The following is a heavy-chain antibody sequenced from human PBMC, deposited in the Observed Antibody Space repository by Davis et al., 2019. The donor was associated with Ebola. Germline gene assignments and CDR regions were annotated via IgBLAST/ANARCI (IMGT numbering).Heavy chain of an antibody. J-gene: IGHJ5*02. CDR2: VTPYSGHT. CDR1: GYIFSTYD. V-gene: IGHV1-8*03. Sequence: ASVKVSCKASGYIFSTYDINWVRQARGQGLEWMGWVTPYSGHTGYVEKFKGRVTITRDTSASTAYMELSSLRSEDTAVYYCARGQPWVGNWYDPWGQGTLVTVST. CDR3: ARGQPWVGNWYDP. D-gene: IGHD6-13*01.